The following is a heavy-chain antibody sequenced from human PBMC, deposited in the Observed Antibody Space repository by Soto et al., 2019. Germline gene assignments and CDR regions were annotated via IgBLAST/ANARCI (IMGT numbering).Heavy chain of an antibody. J-gene: IGHJ4*02. CDR1: GFTFSNAW. CDR2: IKSKTDGGTT. Sequence: GGSLRLSCAASGFTFSNAWMNWVRQAPGKGLEWVGRIKSKTDGGTTDYAAPVKGRFTISRDDSKNTLYLQMNSLKTEDTAVYYCTTTTFLSYSSGWYGPFDYWGQGTLVTVSS. D-gene: IGHD6-19*01. CDR3: TTTTFLSYSSGWYGPFDY. V-gene: IGHV3-15*07.